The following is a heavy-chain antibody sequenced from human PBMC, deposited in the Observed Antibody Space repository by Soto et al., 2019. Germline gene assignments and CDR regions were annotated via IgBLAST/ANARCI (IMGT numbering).Heavy chain of an antibody. Sequence: GGSLRLSCAASGFTFSSYGMHWVRQAPGKGLEWVAVISYDGSNKYYADSVKGRFTISRDNSKNTLYLQMNSLRAEDTAVYYCAKGPSGWEKHPSDYWGQGTLVTVSS. V-gene: IGHV3-30*18. CDR3: AKGPSGWEKHPSDY. D-gene: IGHD6-19*01. CDR2: ISYDGSNK. CDR1: GFTFSSYG. J-gene: IGHJ4*02.